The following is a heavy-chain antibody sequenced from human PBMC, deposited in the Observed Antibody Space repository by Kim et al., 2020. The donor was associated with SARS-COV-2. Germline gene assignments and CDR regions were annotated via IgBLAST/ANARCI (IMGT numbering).Heavy chain of an antibody. J-gene: IGHJ4*02. CDR1: GFTFSSYW. D-gene: IGHD3-16*01. V-gene: IGHV3-74*01. CDR3: ARDLWGYPFY. Sequence: GGSLRLSCAASGFTFSSYWMHWVRQAPGKGLVWVSRINGDWSTTSYADSVKGRFTISRDNAKNTLYLQMNGLGAEDTAVYYCARDLWGYPFYWGQGALVTVSS. CDR2: INGDWSTT.